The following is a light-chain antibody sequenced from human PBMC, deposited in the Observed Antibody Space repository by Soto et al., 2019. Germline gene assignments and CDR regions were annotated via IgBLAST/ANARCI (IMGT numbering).Light chain of an antibody. V-gene: IGLV2-14*03. J-gene: IGLJ1*01. CDR1: SCDVGGYKY. CDR2: SVS. CDR3: NSQRSSCTRV. Sequence: QSALTQPRSVSGSPGQSVTISCTGTSCDVGGYKYVSWYQHYPGKAPKLIIYSVSNRPSGVSNRFSGSKSGYTASLTISGLQAEDEADYYCNSQRSSCTRVFGTGTKVTVL.